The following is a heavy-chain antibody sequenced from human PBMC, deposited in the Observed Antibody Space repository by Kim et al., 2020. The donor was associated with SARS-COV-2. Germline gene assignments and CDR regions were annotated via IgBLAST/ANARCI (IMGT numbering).Heavy chain of an antibody. Sequence: ASVKVSCKASGYTFTNYWIHWLRQAPGHGLQWVGRINPYTGGTDFAQTFQNRVTLTRDRSISTVYMEISRLRSDDSAVYFCAVIVVMDDTPIPGGQGTLVTVSS. V-gene: IGHV1-2*06. CDR3: AVIVVMDDTPIP. J-gene: IGHJ5*02. CDR2: INPYTGGT. D-gene: IGHD2-21*01. CDR1: GYTFTNYW.